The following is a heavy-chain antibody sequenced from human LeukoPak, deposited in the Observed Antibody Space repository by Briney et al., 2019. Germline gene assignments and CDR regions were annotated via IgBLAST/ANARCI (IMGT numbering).Heavy chain of an antibody. V-gene: IGHV3-23*01. CDR2: ISGSGGST. CDR3: AKERGYSYGGAFDI. CDR1: GFTFSSYR. Sequence: GGSLRLSCAASGFTFSSYRMNWVRQAPGKGLEWVSAISGSGGSTYYADSVKGRFTISRDNSKNTLHLQMNSLRAEDTAVYYCAKERGYSYGGAFDIWGQGTMVTVSS. J-gene: IGHJ3*02. D-gene: IGHD5-18*01.